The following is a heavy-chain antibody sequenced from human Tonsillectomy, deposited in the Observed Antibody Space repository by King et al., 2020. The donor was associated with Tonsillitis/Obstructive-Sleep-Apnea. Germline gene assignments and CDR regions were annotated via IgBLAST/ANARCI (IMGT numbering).Heavy chain of an antibody. CDR3: ARDGGYDTGYYYYYMDV. J-gene: IGHJ6*03. CDR2: IWYDGSNK. CDR1: GFTFSSYG. Sequence: VQLVESGGAVVQPGRSLRLSCAASGFTFSSYGMHWVRQAPGKGLEWVAVIWYDGSNKYYADSVKGRFTISRDNSKNTLYLQMNSLRAEDTAVYYCARDGGYDTGYYYYYMDVWGKGTTVTVSS. V-gene: IGHV3-33*01. D-gene: IGHD5-12*01.